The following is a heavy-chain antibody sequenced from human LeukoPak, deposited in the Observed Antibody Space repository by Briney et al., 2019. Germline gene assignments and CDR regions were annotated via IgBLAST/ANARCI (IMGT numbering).Heavy chain of an antibody. Sequence: PSETLSLTCTVSGGSISSGSYYWSWIRQPPGKGLEWIGYIYYSGSTNYNPSLKSRVTISVDTSKNQFSLKLSSVTAADTAVYYCARATAGTGNWFDPWGQGTLVTVSS. D-gene: IGHD6-19*01. J-gene: IGHJ5*02. CDR2: IYYSGST. V-gene: IGHV4-61*01. CDR1: GGSISSGSYY. CDR3: ARATAGTGNWFDP.